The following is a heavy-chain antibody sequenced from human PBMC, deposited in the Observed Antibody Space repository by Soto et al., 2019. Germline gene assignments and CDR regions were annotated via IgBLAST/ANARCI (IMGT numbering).Heavy chain of an antibody. Sequence: PGGSLRLSCAASGFTFSSYSMNWVRQAPGKGLEWVSSISSSSSYIYYADSVKGRFTISRDNAKNSLYLQMNSLRAEDTAVYYCARDRIAVAGTQPWGQGTLVTVSS. CDR1: GFTFSSYS. D-gene: IGHD6-19*01. CDR2: ISSSSSYI. J-gene: IGHJ5*02. V-gene: IGHV3-21*01. CDR3: ARDRIAVAGTQP.